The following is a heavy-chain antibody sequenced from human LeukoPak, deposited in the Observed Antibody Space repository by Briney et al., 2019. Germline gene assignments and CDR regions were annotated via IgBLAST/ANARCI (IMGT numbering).Heavy chain of an antibody. D-gene: IGHD2-2*01. CDR1: GGSISCVIYY. V-gene: IGHV4-61*02. J-gene: IGHJ6*03. CDR3: ARDQEAYCSSTSCYEYYYYMDV. Sequence: SEALSLTCTVSGGSISCVIYYWSCIPQPAGKGLGWIGRIYTSGSTNDNPSLKSRVTISVETSKNQFSLKLSSVTAADTAVYYCARDQEAYCSSTSCYEYYYYMDVWGKGTTVTISS. CDR2: IYTSGST.